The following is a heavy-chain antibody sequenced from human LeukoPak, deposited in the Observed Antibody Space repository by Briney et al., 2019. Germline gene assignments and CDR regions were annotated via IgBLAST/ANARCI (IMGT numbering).Heavy chain of an antibody. Sequence: SETLSLTCTVSGGSISSYYWSWIRQPPGKGLEWIGYIYYIGSTNYNPSLKSRVTISVDTSKNQFSLKLSSVTAADTAVYYCARHPKYYYGSGSFLDYWGQATLVTVSS. CDR1: GGSISSYY. CDR2: IYYIGST. J-gene: IGHJ4*02. V-gene: IGHV4-59*01. CDR3: ARHPKYYYGSGSFLDY. D-gene: IGHD3-10*01.